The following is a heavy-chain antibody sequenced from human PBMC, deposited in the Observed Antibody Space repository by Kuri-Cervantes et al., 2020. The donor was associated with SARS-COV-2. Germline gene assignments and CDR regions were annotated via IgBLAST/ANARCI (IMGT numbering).Heavy chain of an antibody. CDR2: ISGSGGST. CDR3: AKSYYGGTTGWFDP. J-gene: IGHJ5*02. CDR1: GFTFSSYA. V-gene: IGHV3-23*01. D-gene: IGHD4-23*01. Sequence: GESLKISCAASGFTFSSYAMSWVRQAPGKGLEWVSAISGSGGSTYYADSVKGRFTISRDNSKNTLYLQMNSLRAKDTAVYYCAKSYYGGTTGWFDPWGQGTLVTVSS.